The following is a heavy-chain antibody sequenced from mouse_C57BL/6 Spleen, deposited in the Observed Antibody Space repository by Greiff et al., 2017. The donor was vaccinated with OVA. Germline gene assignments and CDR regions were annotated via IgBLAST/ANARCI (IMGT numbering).Heavy chain of an antibody. CDR3: AREGYDYEKRPYFDY. V-gene: IGHV1-53*01. J-gene: IGHJ2*01. D-gene: IGHD2-4*01. Sequence: QVQLQQSGTELVKPGASVKLSCKASGYTFTSYWMHWVKQRPGQGLEWIGNINPSNGGTNYNEKFKSKATLTVDKSSSTAYMQLSSLTSEDSAVYYCAREGYDYEKRPYFDYWGQGTTLTVSS. CDR1: GYTFTSYW. CDR2: INPSNGGT.